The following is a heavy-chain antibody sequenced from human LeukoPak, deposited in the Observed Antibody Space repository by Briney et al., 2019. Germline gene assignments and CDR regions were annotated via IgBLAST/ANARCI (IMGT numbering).Heavy chain of an antibody. CDR3: ARDLEVREVRRVYNWFDP. CDR1: GFTFSSYS. CDR2: ISSSSSYI. J-gene: IGHJ5*02. V-gene: IGHV3-21*01. D-gene: IGHD3-10*01. Sequence: PGGSLRLSCAASGFTFSSYSMNWVRQAPGKGLEWVSSISSSSSYIYYADSVKGRFTISRDNAKNSLCLQMNSLRAEDTAVYYCARDLEVREVRRVYNWFDPWGQGTLVTVSS.